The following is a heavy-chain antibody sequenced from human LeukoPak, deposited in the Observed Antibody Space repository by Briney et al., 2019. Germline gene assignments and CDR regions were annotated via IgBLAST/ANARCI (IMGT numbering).Heavy chain of an antibody. CDR1: GFSFTTAW. Sequence: GGSLRLSCAASGFSFTTAWMVWVRQAPGKGLEWVGRIKANIDGGTTAFAAPVEGRFTISRDDLRKMVYLQMNSLKTDDTGVYYCTTDFSHFDFSSGFYSYWGQGTLVAVSS. V-gene: IGHV3-15*01. CDR2: IKANIDGGTT. CDR3: TTDFSHFDFSSGFYSY. J-gene: IGHJ4*02. D-gene: IGHD3-3*01.